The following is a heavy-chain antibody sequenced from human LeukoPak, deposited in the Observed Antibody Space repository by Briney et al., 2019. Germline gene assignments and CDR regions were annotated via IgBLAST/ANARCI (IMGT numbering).Heavy chain of an antibody. D-gene: IGHD1-26*01. Sequence: PSETLSLTCTVSGGSISSSSYYWGWIRQPPGKGLEWIGSIYYSGSTYYNPSLKSRVTIPVDTSKNQFSLKLSSVTAADTAVYYCARRRSGSYEIDYWGQGTLVTVSS. V-gene: IGHV4-39*01. CDR3: ARRRSGSYEIDY. CDR2: IYYSGST. CDR1: GGSISSSSYY. J-gene: IGHJ4*02.